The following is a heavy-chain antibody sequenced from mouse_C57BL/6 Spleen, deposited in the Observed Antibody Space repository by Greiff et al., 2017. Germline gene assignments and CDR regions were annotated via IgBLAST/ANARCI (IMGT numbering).Heavy chain of an antibody. CDR3: SDGYWFAY. Sequence: QVQLKQSGAELVKPGASVKLSCKASGYTFTSYWMHWVKQRPGQGLEWIGMIHPNSGSTNYNEKFKSKATLTVDKSSSTAYMQLSSLTSEDAAVYYCSDGYWFAYWGKGTLVTVAA. D-gene: IGHD2-3*01. J-gene: IGHJ3*01. CDR1: GYTFTSYW. CDR2: IHPNSGST. V-gene: IGHV1-64*01.